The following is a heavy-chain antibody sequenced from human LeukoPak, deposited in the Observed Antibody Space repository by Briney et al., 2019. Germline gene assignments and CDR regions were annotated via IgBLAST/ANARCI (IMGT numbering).Heavy chain of an antibody. D-gene: IGHD3-9*01. CDR3: VRVNILTGSDAFDV. CDR1: GFTFSSYG. V-gene: IGHV3-66*01. J-gene: IGHJ3*01. Sequence: GGTLRLSCAASGFTFSSYGMSWVRQAPGKGLEWVSITYSGGETYYADSVKGRFSVPRDNSDNTLYLHLSSLRADDTALYYCVRVNILTGSDAFDVWGQGTLVTVSS. CDR2: TYSGGET.